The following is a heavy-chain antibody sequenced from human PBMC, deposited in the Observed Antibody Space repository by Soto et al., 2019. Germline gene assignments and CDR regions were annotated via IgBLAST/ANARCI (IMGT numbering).Heavy chain of an antibody. J-gene: IGHJ4*02. CDR2: ISYDGNNK. V-gene: IGHV3-30*03. CDR3: ARGYYYGSGSYRPPFDY. D-gene: IGHD3-10*01. CDR1: GFTFISYA. Sequence: QVQLVESGGGVVQSGRSLRLSCAASGFTFISYAIHWVRQAPGKGLEWVAAISYDGNNKYYADSVKGRFTISRDNSKNTLXXQMXXXXAEDTAVYYCARGYYYGSGSYRPPFDYWGRGTLVTVSS.